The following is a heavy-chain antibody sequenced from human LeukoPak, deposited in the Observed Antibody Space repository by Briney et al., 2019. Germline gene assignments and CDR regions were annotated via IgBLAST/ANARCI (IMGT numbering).Heavy chain of an antibody. J-gene: IGHJ3*02. CDR3: ARSTYGGIPFDI. D-gene: IGHD3-10*01. Sequence: GASVKVSCKASDTFTSYGISWVRQAPGQGLEWMGWISTYNGNTNYAQKLQGRVTMTTDTSTSTAYMELRSLRSDDTAVYYRARSTYGGIPFDIWGQGTKVTVSS. V-gene: IGHV1-18*04. CDR2: ISTYNGNT. CDR1: DTFTSYG.